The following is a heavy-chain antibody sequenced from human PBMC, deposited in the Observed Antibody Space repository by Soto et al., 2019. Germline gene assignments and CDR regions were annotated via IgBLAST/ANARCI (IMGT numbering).Heavy chain of an antibody. V-gene: IGHV4-34*01. CDR3: ARGKLSDYVWGSYRYHFDY. CDR1: GGSFSGYY. J-gene: IGHJ4*02. D-gene: IGHD3-16*02. CDR2: INHSGST. Sequence: SETLSLTCAVYGGSFSGYYWSWIRQPPGKGLEWIGEINHSGSTNYNPSLKSRVTISVDTSKNQFSLKLSSVTAADTAVYYCARGKLSDYVWGSYRYHFDYWGQGTVVIASS.